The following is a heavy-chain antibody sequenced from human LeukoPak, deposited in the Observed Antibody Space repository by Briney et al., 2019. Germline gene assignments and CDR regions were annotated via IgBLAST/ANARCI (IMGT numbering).Heavy chain of an antibody. CDR3: ARDDPRVGATETD. J-gene: IGHJ4*02. D-gene: IGHD1-26*01. Sequence: GGSLRLSCAASGFIFSKSWMSWVRQAPGKGLEWVANIKYDGSEKYYMDSVKGRFTISRDNAENSLSLQMSNVRAEDTAVYYCARDDPRVGATETDWGQGTLVTVSS. CDR1: GFIFSKSW. V-gene: IGHV3-7*01. CDR2: IKYDGSEK.